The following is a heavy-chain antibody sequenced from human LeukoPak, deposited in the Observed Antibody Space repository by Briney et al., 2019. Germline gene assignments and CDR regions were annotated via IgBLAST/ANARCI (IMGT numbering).Heavy chain of an antibody. J-gene: IGHJ5*02. Sequence: SETLSLTCTVSGGSISSYYWSWIRQPAGKGLEWIGRIYTSGSTNYNPSLKSRVTMSVDTSKNQFSLKLSSVTAADTAVYYCARDIWRYCSSTSCPNNWFDPWGQGTLVTVSS. CDR3: ARDIWRYCSSTSCPNNWFDP. CDR1: GGSISSYY. V-gene: IGHV4-4*07. CDR2: IYTSGST. D-gene: IGHD2-2*01.